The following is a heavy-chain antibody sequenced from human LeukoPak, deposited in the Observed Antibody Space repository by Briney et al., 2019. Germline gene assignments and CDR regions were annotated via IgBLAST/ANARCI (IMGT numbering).Heavy chain of an antibody. Sequence: GGSLRLSCAASGFTFTSYAMSWVRQAPGKGLEWVAVIWYDGSNKYYADSVKGRFTISRDNSKNTLYLQMNSLRAEDTAVYYCARGGPAMDYWGQGTLVTVSS. J-gene: IGHJ4*02. CDR3: ARGGPAMDY. CDR1: GFTFTSYA. CDR2: IWYDGSNK. V-gene: IGHV3-33*08.